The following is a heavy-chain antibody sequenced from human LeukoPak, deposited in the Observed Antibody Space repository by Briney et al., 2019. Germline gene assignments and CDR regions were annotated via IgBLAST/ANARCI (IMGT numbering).Heavy chain of an antibody. CDR2: IYYSGST. CDR1: GDYISNSNYY. D-gene: IGHD3-3*01. V-gene: IGHV4-39*01. J-gene: IGHJ6*03. CDR3: ARLHYDFWSGSTYYMDV. Sequence: SETLSLICSVSGDYISNSNYYWGWIRQPPGKGLEWIGSIYYSGSTYYNPSLKSRVTISVDTSKNQFSLKLSSVTAADTAVYYCARLHYDFWSGSTYYMDVWGKGTTVTVSS.